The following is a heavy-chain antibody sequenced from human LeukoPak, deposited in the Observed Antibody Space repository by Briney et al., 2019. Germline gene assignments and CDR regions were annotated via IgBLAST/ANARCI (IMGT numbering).Heavy chain of an antibody. CDR2: INHSGST. CDR3: ARAPYSSIWFDP. V-gene: IGHV4-34*01. CDR1: GGSFSGYY. D-gene: IGHD6-13*01. Sequence: SETLSLTCAVYGGSFSGYYWSWIRQPPGKGLEWIGEINHSGSTNYNPSLKSRVTISVDTSKNQFSLKLSSVTAAGTAVYYCARAPYSSIWFDPWGQGTLVTVSS. J-gene: IGHJ5*02.